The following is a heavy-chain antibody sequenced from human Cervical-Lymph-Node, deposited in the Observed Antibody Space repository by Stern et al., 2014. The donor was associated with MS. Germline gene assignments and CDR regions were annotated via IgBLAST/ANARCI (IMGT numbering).Heavy chain of an antibody. J-gene: IGHJ4*02. CDR1: GYSFTDNY. CDR3: ARDCSSTSCSDY. V-gene: IGHV1-2*06. D-gene: IGHD2-2*01. Sequence: VHLVESGAEVKKPGASVKVSCKASGYSFTDNYMHWVRQAPGQGPEWMGRINPHNGDTSYIQKLQGRVTMNRETSKTTGYMELSRLTSDDTAVYYCARDCSSTSCSDYWGQGTQVTVSS. CDR2: INPHNGDT.